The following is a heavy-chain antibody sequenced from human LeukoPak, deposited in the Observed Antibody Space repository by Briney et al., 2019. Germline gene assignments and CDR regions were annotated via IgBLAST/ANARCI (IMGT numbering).Heavy chain of an antibody. D-gene: IGHD6-13*01. J-gene: IGHJ4*02. V-gene: IGHV3-21*01. CDR1: GFTFSSYS. CDR3: ATGPGIAAAARGY. CDR2: IGSSSSYI. Sequence: GGSLRLSCAAPGFTFSSYSMNWVRQAPGRGLEWVSSIGSSSSYIYYADSVKGRFTISRDNAKNSLYLQMNSLRAEDTAVYYCATGPGIAAAARGYWGQGTLVTVSS.